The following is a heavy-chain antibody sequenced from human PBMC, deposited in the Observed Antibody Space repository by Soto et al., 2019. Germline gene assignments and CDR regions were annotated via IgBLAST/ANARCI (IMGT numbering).Heavy chain of an antibody. J-gene: IGHJ6*02. Sequence: QVQLQQWGAGLLKPSETLSLTCAVYGGSFSGYYWSWIRQPPGKGLEWIGEINHSGSTNYNPSLTRRVHISVDTSKNQVPLKLSSVTAADTAVYYCARVTVRCYYGMDVWGQGTTVTVSS. CDR1: GGSFSGYY. CDR3: ARVTVRCYYGMDV. D-gene: IGHD3-10*01. CDR2: INHSGST. V-gene: IGHV4-34*01.